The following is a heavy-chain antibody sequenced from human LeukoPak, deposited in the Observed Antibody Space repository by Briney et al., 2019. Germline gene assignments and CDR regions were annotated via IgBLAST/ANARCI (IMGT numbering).Heavy chain of an antibody. V-gene: IGHV3-33*01. CDR1: RFTLRSYG. J-gene: IGHJ4*02. CDR2: IYSDESNK. Sequence: GGSLRLSCAASRFTLRSYGMHWVRQAPGKGLEWVAIIYSDESNKYYADSVRGRFTISRDISKDTLFLQMNSLSAEDTAVYYCARVRGSTDWYVDYWGQGTLVTVSS. CDR3: ARVRGSTDWYVDY. D-gene: IGHD2-2*01.